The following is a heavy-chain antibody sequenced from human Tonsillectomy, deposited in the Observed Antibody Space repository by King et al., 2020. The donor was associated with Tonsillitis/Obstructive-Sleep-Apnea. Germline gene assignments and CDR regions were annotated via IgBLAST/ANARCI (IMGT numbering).Heavy chain of an antibody. CDR1: GGSISSSSYY. V-gene: IGHV4-39*01. Sequence: QLQLQESGPGLVKPSETLSLTCTVSGGSISSSSYYWGWIRQPPGKGLEWIGSIYYSGSPYYNPSLKSRVTISVDTSKNQFSLKLSSVTAADTAVYYCARHLGFFFDYWGQGTLVTVSS. CDR2: IYYSGSP. CDR3: ARHLGFFFDY. D-gene: IGHD3-10*01. J-gene: IGHJ4*02.